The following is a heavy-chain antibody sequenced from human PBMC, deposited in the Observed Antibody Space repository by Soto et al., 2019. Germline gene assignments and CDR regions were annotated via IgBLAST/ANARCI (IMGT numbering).Heavy chain of an antibody. D-gene: IGHD4-17*01. Sequence: QVQLVESGGGVVQPGGSLRLSCAASGFTFSNYDMHWVRQAPGKGLEWVARISCAGFKESYGDSVKGRFAISRENSKNTLYLQMHSLRHEDTAIYYCAKADGDSDLSFYAMDVWGQGATVTVSS. CDR2: ISCAGFKE. CDR1: GFTFSNYD. V-gene: IGHV3-30*18. J-gene: IGHJ6*02. CDR3: AKADGDSDLSFYAMDV.